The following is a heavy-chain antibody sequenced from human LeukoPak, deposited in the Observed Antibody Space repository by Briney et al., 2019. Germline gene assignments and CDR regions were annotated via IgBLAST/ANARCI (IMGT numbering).Heavy chain of an antibody. V-gene: IGHV3-74*01. J-gene: IGHJ4*02. CDR2: INSDGSST. Sequence: GVPLRLSCDASGFTFNTYWMHWVRQVPGKGLVGVSRINSDGSSTTYGESVKGRFTISRDNAKNTLYLQMNSLRAEDTAVYYCAKDPAMANEYYFDYWGQGTLVTVSS. CDR3: AKDPAMANEYYFDY. D-gene: IGHD5-18*01. CDR1: GFTFNTYW.